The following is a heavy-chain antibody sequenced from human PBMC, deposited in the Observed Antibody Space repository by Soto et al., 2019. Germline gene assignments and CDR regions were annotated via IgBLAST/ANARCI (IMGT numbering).Heavy chain of an antibody. J-gene: IGHJ4*02. D-gene: IGHD2-8*01. CDR2: IYRSGVT. CDR3: VSQRSSVLTQAYFDY. Sequence: SETVYRTCSFSGDSSSTSTYSWSWIRQPPGKALEWVGFIYRSGVTSYNPSVKSRVTISVDTSKNQFSLNLNSVTASDTAVYYSVSQRSSVLTQAYFDYWGPGARV. CDR1: GDSSSTSTYS. V-gene: IGHV4-39*01.